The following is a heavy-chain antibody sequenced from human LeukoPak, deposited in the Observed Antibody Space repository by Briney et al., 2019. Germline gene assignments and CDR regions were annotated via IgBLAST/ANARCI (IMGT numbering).Heavy chain of an antibody. J-gene: IGHJ6*02. CDR3: AKVSGGGLYYDGMDV. CDR1: GFTFNNYA. V-gene: IGHV3-23*01. CDR2: ISGSGGTT. D-gene: IGHD1-14*01. Sequence: GGSLRLSCAASGFTFNNYAMNWVRQAPGKGLEWVSVISGSGGTTYYADSVKGRFTISRDSSKNTLYLQMNSLRAEDTAAYYCAKVSGGGLYYDGMDVWGQGTTVTVSS.